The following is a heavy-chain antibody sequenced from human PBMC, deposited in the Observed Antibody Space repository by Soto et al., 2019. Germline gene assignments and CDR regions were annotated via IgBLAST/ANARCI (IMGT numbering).Heavy chain of an antibody. CDR3: AREGRGKKAGYNGLVSLGY. V-gene: IGHV1-69*06. CDR1: GVTFSNYV. D-gene: IGHD2-2*02. J-gene: IGHJ4*02. CDR2: IIPIFNST. Sequence: VQLLESGGGLVQPGGSLRLSCTVSGVTFSNYVISWVRQAPGHGLEWLGRIIPIFNSTKYAQSFQGRVTITADKSTSTASLELSSLRSDDTAVYYCAREGRGKKAGYNGLVSLGYWGQGTLVTVSS.